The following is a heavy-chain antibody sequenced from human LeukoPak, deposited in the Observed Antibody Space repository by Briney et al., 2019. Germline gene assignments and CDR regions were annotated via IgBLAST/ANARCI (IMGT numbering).Heavy chain of an antibody. CDR1: GFTFSNAW. J-gene: IGHJ6*02. Sequence: GGSLRLSCAASGFTFSNAWMSWVRQALGKGLEWVGRIKSKTDGGTTDYAAPVKGRFTISRDDSKNTLYLQMNSLKAEDTAVYYCTTGTSLYYDFWSGYPVGMDVWGQGTTVTVSS. D-gene: IGHD3-3*01. V-gene: IGHV3-15*01. CDR2: IKSKTDGGTT. CDR3: TTGTSLYYDFWSGYPVGMDV.